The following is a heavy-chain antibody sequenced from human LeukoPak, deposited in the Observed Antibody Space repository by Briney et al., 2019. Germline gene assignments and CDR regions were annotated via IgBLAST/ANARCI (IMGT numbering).Heavy chain of an antibody. D-gene: IGHD4-11*01. V-gene: IGHV4-34*01. CDR3: ARLAEVYSNFYIYYFDY. Sequence: PSETLSLTCAVYGESFSGYYWSWIRQPPGKGLEWIGEINHGGSTNYNPSLKSRVTISVDTSKNQFSLKLSSVTAADTAVYYCARLAEVYSNFYIYYFDYWGQGTLVTVSS. CDR1: GESFSGYY. CDR2: INHGGST. J-gene: IGHJ4*02.